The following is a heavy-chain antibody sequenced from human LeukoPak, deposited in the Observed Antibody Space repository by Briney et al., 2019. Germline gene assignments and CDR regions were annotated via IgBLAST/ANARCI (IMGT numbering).Heavy chain of an antibody. D-gene: IGHD5-24*01. V-gene: IGHV3-7*01. CDR1: GFTFSSYA. CDR3: ARNRGWQQFDY. CDR2: INQDGSRN. J-gene: IGHJ4*02. Sequence: GGSLRLSCATSGFTFSSYAMSWVRQAPGKGLEWVANINQDGSRNTYLESVMGRFTISRDNAKNSLYLQMSHLRVEDTAVYYCARNRGWQQFDYWGQGTLVIVSS.